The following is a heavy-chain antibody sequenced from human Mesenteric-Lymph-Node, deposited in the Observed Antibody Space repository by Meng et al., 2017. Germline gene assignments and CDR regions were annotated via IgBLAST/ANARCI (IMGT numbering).Heavy chain of an antibody. Sequence: GESLKISCAASGFTFDDYGMSWVRQAPGKGLEWVSGINWNGGSTGYADSVKGRFTLSRDNSKNTLYLQMNSLRAEDTAVYYCAKSSLSSSRRFDYWGQGTLVTVSS. V-gene: IGHV3-20*04. D-gene: IGHD6-13*01. CDR1: GFTFDDYG. CDR2: INWNGGST. J-gene: IGHJ4*02. CDR3: AKSSLSSSRRFDY.